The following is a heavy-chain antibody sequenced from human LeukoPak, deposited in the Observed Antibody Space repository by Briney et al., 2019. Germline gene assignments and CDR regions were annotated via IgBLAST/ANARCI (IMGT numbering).Heavy chain of an antibody. D-gene: IGHD6-19*01. J-gene: IGHJ4*02. Sequence: ASVNVSCKTSGYTFTNYGISWLRQSPGQRLEWMGWISDYNGNAIYAQRLQGRVTMTTDTSTSTAYMELRTLRSDDSAVYYCGRALAVEEAGDYWGQGTLVTVSS. V-gene: IGHV1-18*01. CDR1: GYTFTNYG. CDR2: ISDYNGNA. CDR3: GRALAVEEAGDY.